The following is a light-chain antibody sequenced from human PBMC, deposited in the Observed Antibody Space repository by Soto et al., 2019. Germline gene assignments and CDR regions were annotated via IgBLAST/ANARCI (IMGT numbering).Light chain of an antibody. CDR3: TSYTSSFTYV. Sequence: SVLTQPASLSGSPGQSITISCTGNSSDVGGYNFVSWYQHHPGKAPKLIIYDVSYRPSGVSNRFSVSKSGNTASLTISGLQAEDEADYYCTSYTSSFTYVFGTGTKVTVL. CDR2: DVS. CDR1: SSDVGGYNF. J-gene: IGLJ1*01. V-gene: IGLV2-14*03.